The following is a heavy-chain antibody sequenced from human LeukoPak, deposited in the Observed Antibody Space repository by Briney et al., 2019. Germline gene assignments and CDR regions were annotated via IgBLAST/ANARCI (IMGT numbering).Heavy chain of an antibody. V-gene: IGHV4-31*03. Sequence: SETLSLTCTVSGGSISSGGYYWSWIRQHPGKGLEWIGYIYYSGSTYYNPSLKSRVTISVDTSKNQFSLKLSSVTAADTAVYYCARDRRVINGYFDYWGQGTLVTLSS. CDR1: GGSISSGGYY. J-gene: IGHJ4*02. CDR2: IYYSGST. D-gene: IGHD3-22*01. CDR3: ARDRRVINGYFDY.